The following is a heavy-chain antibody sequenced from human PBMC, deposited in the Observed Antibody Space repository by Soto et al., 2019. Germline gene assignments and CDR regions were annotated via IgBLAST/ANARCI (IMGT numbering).Heavy chain of an antibody. D-gene: IGHD2-21*01. CDR1: GDSVSSNSVT. Sequence: SQTLSLTCVISGDSVSSNSVTWSWIRQSPSRGLEWLGRTYYRSKWYNNYAVSVKSRITINPDTSKNQFSLQLNSVSPEDTAVYYCASLHCGASACFDTWGRGTKVTVSS. CDR2: TYYRSKWYN. J-gene: IGHJ3*02. V-gene: IGHV6-1*01. CDR3: ASLHCGASACFDT.